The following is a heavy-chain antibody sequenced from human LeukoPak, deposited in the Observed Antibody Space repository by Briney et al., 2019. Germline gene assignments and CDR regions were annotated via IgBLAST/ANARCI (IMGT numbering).Heavy chain of an antibody. CDR2: IIPIFGTA. J-gene: IGHJ6*03. D-gene: IGHD1-1*01. CDR3: ARDHAAYTNGYYYYYYMDV. Sequence: SVKVSCKASGGTFSSYAISWVRQAPGQGLEWMGGIIPIFGTANYAQKFQGRVTITTDESTSTAYMELSSLRSEDTAVYYCARDHAAYTNGYYYYYYMDVWGKGTTVTVSS. V-gene: IGHV1-69*05. CDR1: GGTFSSYA.